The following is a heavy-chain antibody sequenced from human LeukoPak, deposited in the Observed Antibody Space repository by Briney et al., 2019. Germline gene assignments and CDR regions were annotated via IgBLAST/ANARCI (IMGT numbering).Heavy chain of an antibody. CDR2: IHTDQTIQ. Sequence: GSLRLSCAASGFTFSGFGMHWVRQAPGKGLEWVAYIHTDQTIQYYADSVKGRFTISRDNSKNTLSLQMNSLRAEDTAIYYCTRSGYRHPYHFDSWGQGTLVTVSS. D-gene: IGHD3-22*01. V-gene: IGHV3-30*02. J-gene: IGHJ4*02. CDR1: GFTFSGFG. CDR3: TRSGYRHPYHFDS.